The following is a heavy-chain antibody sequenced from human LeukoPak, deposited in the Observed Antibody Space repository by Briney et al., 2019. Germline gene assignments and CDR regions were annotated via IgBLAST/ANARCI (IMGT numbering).Heavy chain of an antibody. CDR2: INHRGIT. V-gene: IGHV4-34*01. D-gene: IGHD4-23*01. J-gene: IGHJ4*02. CDR3: ARDPTTVITTPYYFDD. Sequence: SETLSLTCAVSGGSFFGYHWNWIRQPPGKGLEWIGEINHRGITNYNPSPKSRVTISVDTSKNQFSLRLRSVTAADTAVYYCARDPTTVITTPYYFDDWGQGTLVTVSS. CDR1: GGSFFGYH.